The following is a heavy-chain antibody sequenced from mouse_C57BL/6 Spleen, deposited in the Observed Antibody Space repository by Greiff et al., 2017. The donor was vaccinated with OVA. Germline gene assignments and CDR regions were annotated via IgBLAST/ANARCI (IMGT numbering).Heavy chain of an antibody. CDR2: IDPETGGT. CDR3: TRGYYGSKFAY. D-gene: IGHD1-1*01. J-gene: IGHJ3*01. CDR1: GYTFTDYE. Sequence: QVQLQQSGAELVRPGASVTLSCKASGYTFTDYEMHWVKQTPVHGLEWIGAIDPETGGTAYNQKFKGKAILTADKSSSTAYMELRSLTSADSAVYYSTRGYYGSKFAYWGQGTLVTVSA. V-gene: IGHV1-15*01.